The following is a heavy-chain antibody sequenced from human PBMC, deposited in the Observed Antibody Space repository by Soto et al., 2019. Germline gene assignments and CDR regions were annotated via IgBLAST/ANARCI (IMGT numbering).Heavy chain of an antibody. D-gene: IGHD3-16*02. CDR1: GVFIASDAYY. CDR2: VSQRGNT. CDR3: ARYRFTATWSKFDY. J-gene: IGHJ4*02. Sequence: PSETLSLTCGVSGVFIASDAYYWGWSRHHPGKGVEGIGYVSQRGNTYYNPSLKSRLTISLDTSKNQFYLHLTSVTAADTAVYYCARYRFTATWSKFDYWGQGTQVTVSS. V-gene: IGHV4-31*11.